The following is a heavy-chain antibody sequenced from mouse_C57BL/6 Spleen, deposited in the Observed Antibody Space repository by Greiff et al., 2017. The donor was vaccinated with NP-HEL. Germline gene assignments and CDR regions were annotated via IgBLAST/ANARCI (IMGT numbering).Heavy chain of an antibody. J-gene: IGHJ4*01. D-gene: IGHD3-2*02. Sequence: VQLQQPGAELVRPGSSVKLSCKASGYTFTSYWMHWVKQRPIQGLEWIGNIDPSDSETHYNQKFKDKATLTVDKSSSTAYMQLSSLTSEDSAVYYCAREAAQATYAMDYWGQGTSVTVSS. CDR1: GYTFTSYW. CDR2: IDPSDSET. CDR3: AREAAQATYAMDY. V-gene: IGHV1-52*01.